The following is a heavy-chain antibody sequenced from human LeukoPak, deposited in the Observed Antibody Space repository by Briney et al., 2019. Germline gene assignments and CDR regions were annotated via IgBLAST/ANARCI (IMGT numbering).Heavy chain of an antibody. CDR1: GFTFSNYE. CDR3: AREGLRELLWDY. CDR2: VSSTGSTI. J-gene: IGHJ4*02. Sequence: DPGGSLRLSCAASGFTFSNYEMNWVRQAPGKGLEWVSYVSSTGSTIYYADSVKGRFTISRDNAKNSLYLQMNSLRAEDTAVYYCAREGLRELLWDYWGQGTLVTVSS. V-gene: IGHV3-48*03. D-gene: IGHD3-16*01.